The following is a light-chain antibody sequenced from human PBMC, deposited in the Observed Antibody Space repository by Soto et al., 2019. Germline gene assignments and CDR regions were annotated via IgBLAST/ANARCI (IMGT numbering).Light chain of an antibody. V-gene: IGKV4-1*01. CDR2: WAS. CDR1: QSVLYSSKNKNY. J-gene: IGKJ4*01. Sequence: DIVMTQSPDSLAVSLGERATINCKSSQSVLYSSKNKNYLTWYQQKPGQTPKPLIYWASPRESGVPDRFSGSGSGTDFTLTISSLQAEDVAVYYCQQYYSPPITFGGGTKVEIK. CDR3: QQYYSPPIT.